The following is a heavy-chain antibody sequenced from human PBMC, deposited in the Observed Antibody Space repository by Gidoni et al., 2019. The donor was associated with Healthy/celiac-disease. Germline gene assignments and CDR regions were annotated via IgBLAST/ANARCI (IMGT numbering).Heavy chain of an antibody. V-gene: IGHV1-69*01. CDR2: IIPIFGTA. CDR3: ARALELLWFGEFHYYYYGMDV. Sequence: QVQLVQSGAEVKKPGSSVKVSCKASGGTFSSYAISWVRQAPGQGLEWMGGIIPIFGTANYAQKFQGRVTITADESTSTAYMELSSLRSEDTAVYYCARALELLWFGEFHYYYYGMDVWGQGTTVTVSS. CDR1: GGTFSSYA. D-gene: IGHD3-10*01. J-gene: IGHJ6*02.